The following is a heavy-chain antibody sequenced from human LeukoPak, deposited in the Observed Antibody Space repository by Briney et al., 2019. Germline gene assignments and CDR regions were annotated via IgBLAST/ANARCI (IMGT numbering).Heavy chain of an antibody. J-gene: IGHJ3*02. CDR3: AADKKSSGFDDAFDI. D-gene: IGHD3-22*01. CDR2: IVVGSGNT. Sequence: SVKVSCKASGFTLTSSAMQWVRQARGQRLEWIGWIVVGSGNTNYAQKFQERVTITRDMSTSTAYMELSSLRSEDTAVYYCAADKKSSGFDDAFDIWGQGTMVTVSS. CDR1: GFTLTSSA. V-gene: IGHV1-58*02.